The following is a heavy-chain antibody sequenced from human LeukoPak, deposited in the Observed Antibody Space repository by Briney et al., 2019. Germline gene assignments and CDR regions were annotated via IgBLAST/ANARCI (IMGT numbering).Heavy chain of an antibody. J-gene: IGHJ6*03. Sequence: SESLSLTCTLSGGSISSHYWSWIRQPPGKGLGWGGYIYYRGTTNYNPSLKSRVTISVDKSTNQFSLKLSSVTAADTAVYYCARDSEASYYYYYMDVWGKGPTVTVPS. V-gene: IGHV4-59*11. CDR1: GGSISSHY. CDR3: ARDSEASYYYYYMDV. CDR2: IYYRGTT.